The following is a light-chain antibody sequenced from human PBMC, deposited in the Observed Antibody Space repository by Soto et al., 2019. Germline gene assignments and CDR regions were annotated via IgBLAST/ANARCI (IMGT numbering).Light chain of an antibody. V-gene: IGLV2-14*01. CDR1: SSDVGGYNY. CDR2: EVS. Sequence: QSALTQPASVSGSPGQSITISCTGTSSDVGGYNYVSWYQQHPGKAPKLMIYEVSNRPAGVSNRFSGSKSGNTASLTISGLHAEDEADYYCRSYTSSSTYVFGTGTKVTVL. CDR3: RSYTSSSTYV. J-gene: IGLJ1*01.